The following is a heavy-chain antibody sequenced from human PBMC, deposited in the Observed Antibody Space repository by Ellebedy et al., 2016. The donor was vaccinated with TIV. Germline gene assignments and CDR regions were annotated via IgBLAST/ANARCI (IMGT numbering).Heavy chain of an antibody. CDR2: IWYDGSNK. CDR3: ARAADDLWTGNYYYYYGMDV. D-gene: IGHD3/OR15-3a*01. Sequence: GESLKISXAASGYTFSNYGMHWVRQTPGKGLEWVAVIWYDGSNKYYGDSMKGQFTISRDNSKNTLYLQMNSLRAEDTAVYYCARAADDLWTGNYYYYYGMDVWGQGTMVTVSS. J-gene: IGHJ6*02. CDR1: GYTFSNYG. V-gene: IGHV3-33*01.